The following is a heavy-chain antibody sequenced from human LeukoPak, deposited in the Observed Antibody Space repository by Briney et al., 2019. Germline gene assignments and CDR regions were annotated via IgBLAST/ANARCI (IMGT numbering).Heavy chain of an antibody. Sequence: GGSLRLSCAASGFTFSSYWMHWVRQAPGKGLVWVSRINSDGSSTSYADSVKGRFTISRDNAKNTLYLQMNCLRAEDTAVYYCARERIGCGGDCYSDYWGQGTLVTVSS. CDR3: ARERIGCGGDCYSDY. D-gene: IGHD2-21*02. CDR2: INSDGSST. J-gene: IGHJ4*02. V-gene: IGHV3-74*01. CDR1: GFTFSSYW.